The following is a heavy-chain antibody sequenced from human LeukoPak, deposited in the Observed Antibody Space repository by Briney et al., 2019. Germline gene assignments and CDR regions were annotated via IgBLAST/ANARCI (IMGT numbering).Heavy chain of an antibody. V-gene: IGHV3-30*02. Sequence: GGSLRLSCAVSGFTFSSYGMHWVRQAPGKGLEWVAFIRYDGSNKYYADSVEGRFTISRDNSKNTLYLQMNSLRAEDTALYYCVKALTLSGTYLGDWGQGTLVTVFS. CDR3: VKALTLSGTYLGD. D-gene: IGHD3-10*01. CDR1: GFTFSSYG. CDR2: IRYDGSNK. J-gene: IGHJ4*02.